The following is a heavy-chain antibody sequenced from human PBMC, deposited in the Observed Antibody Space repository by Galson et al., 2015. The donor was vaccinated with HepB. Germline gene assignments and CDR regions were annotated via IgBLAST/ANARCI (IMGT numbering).Heavy chain of an antibody. V-gene: IGHV4-4*07. D-gene: IGHD3-10*01. CDR3: ARDVPVGGIYGSERRMFGYFDP. J-gene: IGHJ5*02. CDR2: IHKDGRT. Sequence: SETLSLTCTVSDSSIIPDYLSWIRQSDGKGLEWIGRIHKDGRTNYNPALRSRVTMSLESSKSQLSLTLTSVTAADTAVYYCARDVPVGGIYGSERRMFGYFDPWGQGTLVSVSA. CDR1: DSSIIPDY.